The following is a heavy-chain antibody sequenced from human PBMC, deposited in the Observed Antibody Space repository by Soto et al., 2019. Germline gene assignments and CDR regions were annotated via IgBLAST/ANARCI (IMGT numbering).Heavy chain of an antibody. J-gene: IGHJ4*02. Sequence: EVQLVESGGGLVQPGGSLKLSCAASGFTFSGSAMHWVRQASGKGLEWVGRIRSKANSYATAYAAPVKGRFTVSRDDSKNTAYLQMNSLKTEDTAVYYCSAQSYSGGWVYWGQGTLVTVSS. CDR3: SAQSYSGGWVY. D-gene: IGHD6-19*01. CDR2: IRSKANSYAT. V-gene: IGHV3-73*01. CDR1: GFTFSGSA.